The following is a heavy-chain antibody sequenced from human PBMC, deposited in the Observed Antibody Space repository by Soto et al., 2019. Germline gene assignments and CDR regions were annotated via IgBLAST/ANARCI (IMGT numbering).Heavy chain of an antibody. CDR3: ARGIRGSYLYYFDY. CDR2: INHSGST. V-gene: IGHV4-34*01. J-gene: IGHJ4*02. Sequence: SETLSLTCAVYGGSFSGYYWRWIRQPPGKGLEWIGEINHSGSTNDNPSLKSRVTISVDTSKNQFSLKLSSVTAADTAVYYCARGIRGSYLYYFDYWGQGTLVTVSS. D-gene: IGHD1-26*01. CDR1: GGSFSGYY.